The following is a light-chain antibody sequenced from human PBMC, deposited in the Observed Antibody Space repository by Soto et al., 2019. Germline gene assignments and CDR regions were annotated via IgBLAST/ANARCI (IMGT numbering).Light chain of an antibody. J-gene: IGKJ2*01. V-gene: IGKV3-15*01. CDR3: QQYNKWPYT. CDR2: GAS. Sequence: EVVMTQSPATLSVSPGERVTLSCRASQSAGSNLAWYQQKPGQAASLLIYGASTRAAGIPARFSGSGSGAEFTLTISGLQSEDFAVYYCQQYNKWPYTFGQGTNLEIK. CDR1: QSAGSN.